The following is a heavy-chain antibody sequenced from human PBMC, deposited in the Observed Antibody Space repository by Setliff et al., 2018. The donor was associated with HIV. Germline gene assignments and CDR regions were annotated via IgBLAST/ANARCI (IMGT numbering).Heavy chain of an antibody. V-gene: IGHV4-4*07. D-gene: IGHD3-22*01. Sequence: SETLSLTCTVSGGSLSTYYWSWIRQPAGEGLEYIGRVHSTGTTIYNPSLKSRVTMSVDTSKNQLSLKLRSVTAADTAVYYCARARITMTGGRLEPYAFDRWGQGTKVTVSS. CDR2: VHSTGTT. CDR1: GGSLSTYY. J-gene: IGHJ3*01. CDR3: ARARITMTGGRLEPYAFDR.